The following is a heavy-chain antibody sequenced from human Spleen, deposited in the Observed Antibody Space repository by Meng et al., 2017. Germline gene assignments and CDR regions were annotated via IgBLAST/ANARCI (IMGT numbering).Heavy chain of an antibody. CDR1: GGSFSDYY. Sequence: QVQLQQWGAGLLKPSETLSLTCVVSGGSFSDYYWSWIRQPPGKGLEWIGEINHSGSTNYNPSLENRATISVDTSQNNLSLKLSSVTAADSAVYYCARGPTTMAHVFDYWGQGTLVTVSS. D-gene: IGHD4-11*01. V-gene: IGHV4-34*01. J-gene: IGHJ4*02. CDR3: ARGPTTMAHVFDY. CDR2: INHSGST.